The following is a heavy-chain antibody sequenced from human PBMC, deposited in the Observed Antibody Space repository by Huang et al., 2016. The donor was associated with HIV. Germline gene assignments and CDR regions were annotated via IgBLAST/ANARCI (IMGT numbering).Heavy chain of an antibody. J-gene: IGHJ4*02. Sequence: QEQLVESGGGVVQPGGSLRLPCAPSGFSFSHYGMHWVRQAPGKGLDWVAFLRFDGSNKHYADSAKGRFTISRDNSKKMLFLEMNSLRGDDTAFYYCATDLGGYSFDYWGQGALVSVSS. V-gene: IGHV3-30*02. CDR1: GFSFSHYG. D-gene: IGHD3-22*01. CDR2: LRFDGSNK. CDR3: ATDLGGYSFDY.